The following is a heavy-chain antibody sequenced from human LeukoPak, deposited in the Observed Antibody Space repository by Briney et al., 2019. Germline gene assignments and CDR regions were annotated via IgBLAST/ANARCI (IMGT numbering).Heavy chain of an antibody. Sequence: PGGSLRLSCVASGFTFSSYWMHWVRQAPGKGLVWVSRINSDGSTTTYADSVKGRFTISRDNAKNTLYLQMNSLRAEDTALYYLARDPPQTSGWYDCGGQETLVTVSS. CDR3: ARDPPQTSGWYDC. V-gene: IGHV3-74*01. CDR2: INSDGSTT. CDR1: GFTFSSYW. D-gene: IGHD6-19*01. J-gene: IGHJ5*01.